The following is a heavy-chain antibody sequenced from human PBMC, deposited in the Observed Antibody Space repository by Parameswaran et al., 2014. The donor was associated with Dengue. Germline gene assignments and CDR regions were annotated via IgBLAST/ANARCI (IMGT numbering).Heavy chain of an antibody. CDR1: GFTFSSYS. CDR3: VRDHDWAFDY. Sequence: GSLRLSCAASGFTFSSYSMNWVRQAPGKGLEWISYMSRTNSVWSADSVKGRFTISRDNAKNSLYLQMNSLRGEDTAVYYCVRDHDWAFDYWGQGTLVTVSS. J-gene: IGHJ4*02. CDR2: MSRTNSV. V-gene: IGHV3-48*01. D-gene: IGHD3-9*01.